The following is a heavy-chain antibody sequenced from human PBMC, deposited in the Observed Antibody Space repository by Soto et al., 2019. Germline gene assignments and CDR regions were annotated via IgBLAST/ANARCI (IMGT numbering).Heavy chain of an antibody. V-gene: IGHV3-13*01. CDR3: AREERAPFDI. CDR2: IGTAGDT. CDR1: AVTFSRDD. J-gene: IGHJ3*02. Sequence: GEELRHSCAASAVTFSRDDKHWVLQATGKGLEWVSAIGTAGDTYYPGSVKGRFTISRENAKNSLYLQMNSLRAEDTAVYYCAREERAPFDIWGQGTMVTVSS.